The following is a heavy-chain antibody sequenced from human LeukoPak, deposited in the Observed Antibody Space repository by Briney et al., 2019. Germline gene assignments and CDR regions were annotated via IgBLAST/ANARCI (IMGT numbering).Heavy chain of an antibody. CDR2: ISAYNGNT. CDR3: ARAEYYYDSRGQGAFDI. V-gene: IGHV1-18*01. CDR1: GYTFTSYG. D-gene: IGHD3-22*01. Sequence: ASVKVSCKASGYTFTSYGISWVRQAPGQGLEWMGWISAYNGNTNYAQKLQGRVTMTTDTSTSTAYMELRSLRSDDTAVYYCARAEYYYDSRGQGAFDIWGQGTMVTVSS. J-gene: IGHJ3*02.